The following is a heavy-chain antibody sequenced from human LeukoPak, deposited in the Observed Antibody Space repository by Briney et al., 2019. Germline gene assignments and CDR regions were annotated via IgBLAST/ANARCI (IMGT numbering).Heavy chain of an antibody. CDR2: IKQDGSAK. Sequence: LPGGSLRLSCAASGFTFNRYWMSWVRQAPGKELQWVANIKQDGSAKYYVDSVKGRFTISRDNAKNSLYLQMNSLRAEDTAVYYCARVEASGYDYGAFDYWGQGALVTVSS. J-gene: IGHJ4*02. CDR3: ARVEASGYDYGAFDY. D-gene: IGHD5-12*01. V-gene: IGHV3-7*01. CDR1: GFTFNRYW.